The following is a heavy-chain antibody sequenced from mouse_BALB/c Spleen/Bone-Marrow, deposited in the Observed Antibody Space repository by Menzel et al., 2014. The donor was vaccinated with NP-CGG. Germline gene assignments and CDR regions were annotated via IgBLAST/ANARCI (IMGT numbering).Heavy chain of an antibody. D-gene: IGHD2-2*01. J-gene: IGHJ2*01. Sequence: EVQLQQSGPELVKPGASVKMSCKASGYTFTDYYMDWVKQSHGESFEWIGRVNPYNGGTSYNQKFKGKATLTVDKSSTTAYMELNSLTSEDSAVYYCARGGYRDYWGQGTTLTVS. CDR3: ARGGYRDY. V-gene: IGHV1-19*01. CDR1: GYTFTDYY. CDR2: VNPYNGGT.